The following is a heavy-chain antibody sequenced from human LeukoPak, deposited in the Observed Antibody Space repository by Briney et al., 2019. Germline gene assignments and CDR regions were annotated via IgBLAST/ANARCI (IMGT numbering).Heavy chain of an antibody. CDR3: VRDWYDSSGYPSGFDY. CDR1: GFTFSRYS. J-gene: IGHJ4*02. V-gene: IGHV3-21*01. D-gene: IGHD3-22*01. CDR2: ISSSSSYI. Sequence: GGSLRLSCAASGFTFSRYSMNWVRQAPGKGLEWVSSISSSSSYIYYADSVKGRFTISRDNAKNSLYLQMNSLRAEDTAVYYCVRDWYDSSGYPSGFDYWGQGTLVSVSS.